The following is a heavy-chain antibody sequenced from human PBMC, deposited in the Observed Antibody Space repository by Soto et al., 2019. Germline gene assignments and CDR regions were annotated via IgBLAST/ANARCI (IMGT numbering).Heavy chain of an antibody. D-gene: IGHD1-1*01. J-gene: IGHJ3*01. CDR1: GFTFSSYA. CDR3: AKDLYVYNPAPPDRNAFVF. Sequence: GGSPRLSCAASGFTFSSYAMSWVRQAPGKGLEWVSAISGSGGSTYYADSVKGRFTISRDNSKNTLYLQMNSLRAEDTAVYSCAKDLYVYNPAPPDRNAFVFWDHGTMIT. CDR2: ISGSGGST. V-gene: IGHV3-23*01.